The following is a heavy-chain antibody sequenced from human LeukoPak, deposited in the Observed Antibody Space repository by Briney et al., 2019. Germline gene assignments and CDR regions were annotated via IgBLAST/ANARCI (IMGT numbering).Heavy chain of an antibody. V-gene: IGHV1-69*06. CDR1: GGTFSSYA. D-gene: IGHD3-22*01. J-gene: IGHJ3*02. CDR2: ITPIFGTA. CDR3: ARVRYYDRSGYLAAFDI. Sequence: SVKVSCKASGGTFSSYAISWVRQAPGQGLEWMGGITPIFGTANYAQKFQGRVTIIADKSTSTAYMELSSLKSEDTAVYYCARVRYYDRSGYLAAFDIWGQGTMVTVSS.